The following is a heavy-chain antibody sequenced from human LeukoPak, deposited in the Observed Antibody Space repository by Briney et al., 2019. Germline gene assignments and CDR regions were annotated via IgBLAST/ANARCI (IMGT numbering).Heavy chain of an antibody. CDR1: GGPISSSNW. Sequence: SETLSFTCAISGGPISSSNWWSWVRQPPGKGLEWIGEIYHSGSTNYSPSLKSRVTISVDKSKNQFSLKVTSVTAADTAVYYCARVSSGSYYFDSWGRGTLDTVPS. CDR2: IYHSGST. J-gene: IGHJ4*02. V-gene: IGHV4-4*02. CDR3: ARVSSGSYYFDS. D-gene: IGHD1-26*01.